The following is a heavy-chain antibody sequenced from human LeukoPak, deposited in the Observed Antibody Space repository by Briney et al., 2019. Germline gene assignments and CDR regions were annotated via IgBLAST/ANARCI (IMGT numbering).Heavy chain of an antibody. J-gene: IGHJ5*02. D-gene: IGHD2-2*01. CDR2: INPNSGGT. V-gene: IGHV1-2*02. Sequence: ASVKVSCKAPGYTFTGYYMHWVRQAPGQGLEWMGWINPNSGGTNYAQKFQGRVTMTRDTSISTAYMELSRLRSDDTAVYYCARVRGSTRWFDPWGQGTLVTVSS. CDR3: ARVRGSTRWFDP. CDR1: GYTFTGYY.